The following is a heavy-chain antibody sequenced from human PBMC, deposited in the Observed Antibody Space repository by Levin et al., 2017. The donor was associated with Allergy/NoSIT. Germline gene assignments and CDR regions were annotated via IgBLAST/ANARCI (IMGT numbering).Heavy chain of an antibody. CDR2: IYPGDSDT. CDR1: GYSFASSW. J-gene: IGHJ6*03. D-gene: IGHD1-1*01. CDR3: ARKTGRYMDV. Sequence: NHGESLKISCKGSGYSFASSWIGWVRQMPGKGLEWMGIIYPGDSDTRYSPSFQGQVTISADKSISTAYLQWRSLKASDTAMYYCARKTGRYMDVWGKGTTVTVSS. V-gene: IGHV5-51*01.